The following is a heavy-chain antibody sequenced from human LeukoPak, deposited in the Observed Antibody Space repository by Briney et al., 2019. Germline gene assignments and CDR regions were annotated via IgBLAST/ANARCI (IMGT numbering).Heavy chain of an antibody. D-gene: IGHD2-2*01. CDR1: AGTFTSYA. J-gene: IGHJ6*04. Sequence: SVKVSCKPSAGTFTSYAISWVRQAPGQGLEWMGGIIPIFGTANYAQKFQGRVTITADESTSTAYMELSSLRSEDTAVYYCARNAVPDRPFSGMDVWGKGTTVTVSS. CDR3: ARNAVPDRPFSGMDV. V-gene: IGHV1-69*13. CDR2: IIPIFGTA.